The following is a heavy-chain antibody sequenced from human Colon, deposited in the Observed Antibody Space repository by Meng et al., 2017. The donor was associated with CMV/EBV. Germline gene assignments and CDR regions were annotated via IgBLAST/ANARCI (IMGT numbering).Heavy chain of an antibody. CDR1: GLTLSSMY. V-gene: IGHV3-53*01. J-gene: IGHJ4*02. CDR3: ATHEY. CDR2: FYSGNTT. Sequence: GGSLRLSCAGSGLTLSSMYMHWVRQAPGKGLEWVSVFYSGNTTDYADSLKGRFTVSRDNSKNTLYLQMNSLRAEDTAVYYCATHEYWGQGTLVTVSS.